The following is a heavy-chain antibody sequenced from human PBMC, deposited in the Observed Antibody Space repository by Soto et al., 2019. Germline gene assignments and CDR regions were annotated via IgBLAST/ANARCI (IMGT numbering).Heavy chain of an antibody. Sequence: GESLKISCKGSGYSFTSYWISWVRQMPGKGLEWMGRIDPSDSYTNYSPSFQGHVTISADKSISTAYLQWSSLKASDTAMYYCARQGKRHGIAVAGYSYGMDVWGQGTTVTVSS. V-gene: IGHV5-10-1*01. D-gene: IGHD6-19*01. CDR1: GYSFTSYW. J-gene: IGHJ6*02. CDR2: IDPSDSYT. CDR3: ARQGKRHGIAVAGYSYGMDV.